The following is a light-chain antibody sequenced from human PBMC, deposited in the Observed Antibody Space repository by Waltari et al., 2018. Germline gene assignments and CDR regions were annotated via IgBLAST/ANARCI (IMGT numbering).Light chain of an antibody. CDR1: QSVSRT. J-gene: IGKJ1*01. CDR2: DTS. Sequence: EIVLTQSPGPLSLSPGDRANLSCRASQSVSRTLAWYQQKPGQAPRLLIYDTSSRAAGIPDRFSGSGFGTDFSLTISRLEPEDFAVYYCQKYGTLPATFGQGTKVEIK. CDR3: QKYGTLPAT. V-gene: IGKV3-20*01.